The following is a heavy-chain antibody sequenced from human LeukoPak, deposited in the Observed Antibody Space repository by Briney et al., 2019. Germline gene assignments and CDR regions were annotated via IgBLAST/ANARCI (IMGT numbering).Heavy chain of an antibody. CDR2: IIPIFGTA. D-gene: IGHD3-16*01. CDR1: GGTFSSYA. CDR3: ARDGAMITFGGVIYYFDY. Sequence: EASVKVSCKASGGTFSSYANSWVRQAPGQGLEWMGGIIPIFGTANYAQKFQGRVTITADESTSTAYMELSSLRSEDTAVYYCARDGAMITFGGVIYYFDYWGQGTLVTVSS. J-gene: IGHJ4*02. V-gene: IGHV1-69*01.